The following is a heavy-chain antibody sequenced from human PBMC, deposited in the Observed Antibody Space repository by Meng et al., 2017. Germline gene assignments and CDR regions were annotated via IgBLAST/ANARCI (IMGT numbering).Heavy chain of an antibody. D-gene: IGHD2/OR15-2a*01. Sequence: GESLKISCAASGFTFSSYSMNWVRQAPGKGLEWVANIKQDGSEKYYVDSVKGRFTISRDNAKNSLYLQMNSLRAEDTAVYYCARDLAATTTFNWFDPWGQGTLVTVSS. CDR3: ARDLAATTTFNWFDP. J-gene: IGHJ5*02. V-gene: IGHV3-7*01. CDR2: IKQDGSEK. CDR1: GFTFSSYS.